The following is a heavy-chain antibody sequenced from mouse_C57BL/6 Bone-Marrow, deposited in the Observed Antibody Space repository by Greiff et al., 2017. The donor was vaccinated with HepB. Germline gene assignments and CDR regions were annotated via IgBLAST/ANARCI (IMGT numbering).Heavy chain of an antibody. D-gene: IGHD1-1*01. J-gene: IGHJ3*01. CDR1: GYTFTSYG. CDR3: ERDYYGSSYVAWFAY. CDR2: IYHRRGNT. V-gene: IGHV1-81*01. Sequence: QVQLQQSGAELARPGASVKLSCKASGYTFTSYGISWVKQRTGQGLEWIGQIYHRRGNTYYNAKLKGKATQTADKSSSTAYMELRSLTSEDAAVYFEERDYYGSSYVAWFAYWGQGTLVTVSA.